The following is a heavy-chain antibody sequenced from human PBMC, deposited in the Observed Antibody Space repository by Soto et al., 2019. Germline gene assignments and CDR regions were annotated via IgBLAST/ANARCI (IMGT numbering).Heavy chain of an antibody. CDR1: GGSISSGDYY. V-gene: IGHV4-30-4*01. Sequence: SETLSLTCTVSGGSISSGDYYWSWIRQPPGKGLEWIGYIYYSGSTYYNPPLKSRVTISVDTSKNQFSLKLSSVTAADTAVYYCARGALDSSGYYDYWGQGTLVTGSS. J-gene: IGHJ4*02. CDR3: ARGALDSSGYYDY. CDR2: IYYSGST. D-gene: IGHD3-22*01.